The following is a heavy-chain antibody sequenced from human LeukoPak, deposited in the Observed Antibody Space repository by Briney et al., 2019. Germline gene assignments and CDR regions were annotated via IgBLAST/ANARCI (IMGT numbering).Heavy chain of an antibody. CDR3: ARGRYYDFWSGYTY. J-gene: IGHJ4*02. CDR2: INHSGST. Sequence: SETLSLTCAVYGGSFSGYYWSWIRQPPGKGLEWIGEINHSGSTNYNPSLKCRVTISVDTSKNQFSLKLSSVTAADTAVYYCARGRYYDFWSGYTYWGQGTLVTVSS. D-gene: IGHD3-3*01. V-gene: IGHV4-34*01. CDR1: GGSFSGYY.